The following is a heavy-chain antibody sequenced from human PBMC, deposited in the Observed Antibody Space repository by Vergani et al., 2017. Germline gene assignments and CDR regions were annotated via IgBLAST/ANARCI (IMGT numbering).Heavy chain of an antibody. Sequence: QVQLMQSGPVMKKPGGSMKVSCQASESTFSDYNIHWVRQAPGQGLQGMGWISPKTGDTDYMQRFQYRVTMTRDASTKTVYLKMTRLTSDDTAIYYCAHSWNVGRRDGFDSWGPGTLVTVSS. CDR1: ESTFSDYN. CDR2: ISPKTGDT. CDR3: AHSWNVGRRDGFDS. J-gene: IGHJ5*01. V-gene: IGHV1-2*02. D-gene: IGHD1-26*01.